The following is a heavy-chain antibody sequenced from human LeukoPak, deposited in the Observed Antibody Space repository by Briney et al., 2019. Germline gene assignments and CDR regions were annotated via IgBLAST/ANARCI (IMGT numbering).Heavy chain of an antibody. J-gene: IGHJ4*02. D-gene: IGHD6-6*01. CDR1: GFSFSTYA. V-gene: IGHV3-23*01. CDR2: ISGSGGSGGKT. Sequence: GGSLRLSCAASGFSFSTYAMTWVRQAPGKGLEWVSTISGSGGSGGKTYYADSVKGRFSISRDNSKNTLYLQMDSLRAEDTAVYYCAKSGAARFDYWGQGTLVTASS. CDR3: AKSGAARFDY.